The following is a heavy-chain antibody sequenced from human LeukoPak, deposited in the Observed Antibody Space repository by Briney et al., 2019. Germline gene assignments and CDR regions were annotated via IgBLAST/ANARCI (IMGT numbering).Heavy chain of an antibody. CDR1: GFTFSSYS. V-gene: IGHV3-21*01. J-gene: IGHJ4*02. CDR2: VSSSSSYI. CDR3: ARGAGSYRLSYYFDY. D-gene: IGHD3-10*01. Sequence: GGSLRLSCAASGFTFSSYSMNWVRQAPGKGLEWVSSVSSSSSYIYYADSVKGRFTISRDNAKNSLYLQMNSLRAEGTAVYYCARGAGSYRLSYYFDYWGQGTLVTVSS.